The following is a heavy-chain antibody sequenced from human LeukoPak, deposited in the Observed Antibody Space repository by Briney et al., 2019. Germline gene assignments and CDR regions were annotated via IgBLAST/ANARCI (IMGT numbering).Heavy chain of an antibody. Sequence: SETLSLTCTVSGGSISSYSWSWIRQPPRKGLEWIGYINHSGGTNYNPSLKSRVTFSVDTSKNQFSLKLSSVTAADTAVYYCARDSPRLRQYYFDYWGQGTLVTVSS. J-gene: IGHJ4*02. CDR2: INHSGGT. CDR3: ARDSPRLRQYYFDY. V-gene: IGHV4-59*01. D-gene: IGHD4-17*01. CDR1: GGSISSYS.